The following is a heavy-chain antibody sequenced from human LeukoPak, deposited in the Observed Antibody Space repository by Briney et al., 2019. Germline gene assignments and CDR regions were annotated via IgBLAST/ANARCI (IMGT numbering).Heavy chain of an antibody. J-gene: IGHJ4*02. Sequence: GGSLRLSCVASGFTFSDFSLNWVRQAPGKGLEWVADIKQDGSEKYYVDSVKGRFTISRDNAKNSLYLQMNSLRAEDTAVYYCARDGVTIFGVDYFDYWGQGTLVTVSS. CDR3: ARDGVTIFGVDYFDY. CDR1: GFTFSDFS. CDR2: IKQDGSEK. D-gene: IGHD3-3*01. V-gene: IGHV3-7*01.